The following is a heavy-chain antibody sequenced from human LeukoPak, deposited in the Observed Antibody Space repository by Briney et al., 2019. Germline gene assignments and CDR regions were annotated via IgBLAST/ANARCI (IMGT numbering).Heavy chain of an antibody. J-gene: IGHJ4*02. CDR3: AKVISEEGDSSGYFDY. CDR1: GFVYSKGV. V-gene: IGHV3-30*18. CDR2: ISYDGSNK. D-gene: IGHD3-22*01. Sequence: PGRTLMLSTRSNGFVYSKGVDRWGRHIPKKKLEWVAVISYDGSNKYYADSVKGRFTISRDNSKNTLYLQMNSLRAEDTAVYYCAKVISEEGDSSGYFDYWGQGTLVTVSS.